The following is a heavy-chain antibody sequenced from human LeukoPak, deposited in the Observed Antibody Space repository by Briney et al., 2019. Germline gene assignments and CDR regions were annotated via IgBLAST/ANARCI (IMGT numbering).Heavy chain of an antibody. Sequence: GWSLRLSCTASGFTFGDYAMSWFRQAPGKGLEWVGFIRSKAYGGTTEYAASVKGRFTISRDNSKSIAYLQMNSLKTEDTAVYYCTRDQVDTAMLSGYWGQGTLVTVSS. CDR2: IRSKAYGGTT. CDR1: GFTFGDYA. J-gene: IGHJ4*02. V-gene: IGHV3-49*03. D-gene: IGHD5-18*01. CDR3: TRDQVDTAMLSGY.